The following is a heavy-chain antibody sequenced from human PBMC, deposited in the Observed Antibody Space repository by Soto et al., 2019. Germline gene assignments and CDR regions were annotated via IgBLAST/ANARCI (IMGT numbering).Heavy chain of an antibody. CDR1: GFTFSSYS. V-gene: IGHV3-21*01. Sequence: PGGSLRLSCAASGFTFSSYSMNWVRQAPGKGLEWVSSISSRSSYIYYADSVKGRFTISRYNAKNSLYLQMNSLRAEDTAVYYCARDKVLGYYYYGMDVWGQGTTVTVSS. D-gene: IGHD2-8*01. CDR3: ARDKVLGYYYYGMDV. CDR2: ISSRSSYI. J-gene: IGHJ6*02.